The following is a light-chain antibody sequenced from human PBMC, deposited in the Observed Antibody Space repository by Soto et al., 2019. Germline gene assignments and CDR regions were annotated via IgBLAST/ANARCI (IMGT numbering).Light chain of an antibody. CDR2: EVS. Sequence: QSVLTQPASVSGSPGQSITISCTGTSSDVGGFQFVSWYQHLPGKAPKLMIYEVSNRPSGVSDRFSGSKSGNTASLTISGLQAEDEADYYCSSYTSRPTLDVEFGGGTKLTVL. J-gene: IGLJ2*01. V-gene: IGLV2-14*01. CDR1: SSDVGGFQF. CDR3: SSYTSRPTLDVE.